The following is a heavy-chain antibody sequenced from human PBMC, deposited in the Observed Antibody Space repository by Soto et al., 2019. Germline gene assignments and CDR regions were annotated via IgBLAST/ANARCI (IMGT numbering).Heavy chain of an antibody. CDR3: AASLGGTYDY. D-gene: IGHD1-1*01. Sequence: ASLKVSCKASGYTFTTYGISWVRQAPGQGLEWMGWISAYNGNTNYAQSLQGRVTMTTDTSTSTAYMELSSLRSEDTAVYYCAASLGGTYDYWGQGTLVTVSS. J-gene: IGHJ4*02. CDR1: GYTFTTYG. CDR2: ISAYNGNT. V-gene: IGHV1-18*01.